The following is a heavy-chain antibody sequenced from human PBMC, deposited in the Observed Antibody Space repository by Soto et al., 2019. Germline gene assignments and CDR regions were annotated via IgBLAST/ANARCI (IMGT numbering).Heavy chain of an antibody. CDR3: ARREVVVVPAAIPGNYYYGMGV. V-gene: IGHV1-69*13. D-gene: IGHD2-2*02. Sequence: SVKVSCKASGGTFSSYAISWVRQAPGQGLEWMGGIIPIFGTANYAQKFQGRVTITADESTSTAYMELSSLRSEDTAVYYCARREVVVVPAAIPGNYYYGMGVWGQGTTVTVSS. CDR1: GGTFSSYA. CDR2: IIPIFGTA. J-gene: IGHJ6*02.